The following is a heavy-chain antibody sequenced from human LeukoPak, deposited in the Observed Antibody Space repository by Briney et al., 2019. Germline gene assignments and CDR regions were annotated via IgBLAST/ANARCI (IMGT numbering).Heavy chain of an antibody. CDR3: ARVKWELPRRMEYAFDI. Sequence: AGGSLRLSCAASGFTFSSYSMNWVRQAPGKGLEWVSSISSSSSYIYYADSVKGRFTISRDNAKNSLYLQMNSLRAEDTAVYYCARVKWELPRRMEYAFDIWGQGTIVTVSS. CDR2: ISSSSSYI. V-gene: IGHV3-21*01. D-gene: IGHD1-26*01. J-gene: IGHJ3*02. CDR1: GFTFSSYS.